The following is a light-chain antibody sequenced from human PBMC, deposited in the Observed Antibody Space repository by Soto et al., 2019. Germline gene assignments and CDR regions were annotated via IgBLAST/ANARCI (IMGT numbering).Light chain of an antibody. CDR3: QVWDRSSDLEV. Sequence: SYELTQPPSVSVAPGKTARITCGGTNIGSKSVHWYQQKPGQAPVLVIYYDSDRPSGIPERFSGSNSGNAATLTISRVEAGDEADYYCQVWDRSSDLEVFGGGTKLTVL. J-gene: IGLJ3*02. CDR2: YDS. V-gene: IGLV3-21*04. CDR1: NIGSKS.